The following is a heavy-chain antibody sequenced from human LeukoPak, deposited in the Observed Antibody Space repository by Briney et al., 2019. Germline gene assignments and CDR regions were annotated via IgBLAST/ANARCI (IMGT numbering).Heavy chain of an antibody. CDR1: GFSVSSNH. CDR3: ARDPPLYY. J-gene: IGHJ4*02. CDR2: IYSGGNT. V-gene: IGHV3-53*01. Sequence: GGSLSLSCAASGFSVSSNHVSWVCQAPGKGLEWVSVIYSGGNTYYADSVKGRFTISKDNSKNTLYLQMNSLRAEDTAVYYCARDPPLYYWGQGTLVTVSS.